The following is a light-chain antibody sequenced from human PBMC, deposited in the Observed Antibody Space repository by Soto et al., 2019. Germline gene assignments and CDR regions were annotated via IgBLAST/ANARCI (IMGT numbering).Light chain of an antibody. CDR3: CSYTSRTTYV. Sequence: QSALTQPASVSGSPGQSITISCTGTSSDIGGYNSVSWYQQHPRKAPKLMIHAVSNRPSGISSRFSGSKSGNTASLTISGLQSEDEADYFCCSYTSRTTYVFGTGTKATGL. J-gene: IGLJ1*01. CDR2: AVS. CDR1: SSDIGGYNS. V-gene: IGLV2-14*01.